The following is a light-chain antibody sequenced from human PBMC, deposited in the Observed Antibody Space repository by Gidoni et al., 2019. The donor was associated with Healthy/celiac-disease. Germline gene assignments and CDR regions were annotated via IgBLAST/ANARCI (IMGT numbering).Light chain of an antibody. CDR2: GAS. Sequence: EIVITHSPATLSVSPGERATLSCRASQSVSSNLAWYQQKPGQAPRLLIYGASTRATGIPARFSGSGSGTEFTLTISSLQSEDFAVYYCQQYNNWPTMYTFGQGTKLEIK. CDR3: QQYNNWPTMYT. CDR1: QSVSSN. J-gene: IGKJ2*01. V-gene: IGKV3-15*01.